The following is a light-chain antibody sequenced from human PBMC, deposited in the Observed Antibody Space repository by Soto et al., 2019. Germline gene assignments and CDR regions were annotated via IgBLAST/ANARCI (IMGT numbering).Light chain of an antibody. CDR3: DSYTSSGTYV. J-gene: IGLJ1*01. CDR1: SSDVGGYNY. V-gene: IGLV2-14*03. Sequence: QSALTQPASVSGSPGQSITISCTGTSSDVGGYNYVSWYQQHPGKAPKVMIYDVSNRPSGVSNRFSGSKSGNTASLTISGLQAEDEADYYCDSYTSSGTYVFGTGTKLTVL. CDR2: DVS.